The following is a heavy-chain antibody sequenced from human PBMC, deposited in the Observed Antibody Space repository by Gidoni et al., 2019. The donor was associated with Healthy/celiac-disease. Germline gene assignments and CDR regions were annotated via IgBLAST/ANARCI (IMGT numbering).Heavy chain of an antibody. J-gene: IGHJ4*02. V-gene: IGHV3-15*01. CDR2: IKSKTDGGTT. CDR1: GFTFSNAW. D-gene: IGHD3-22*01. CDR3: TTPGLYYDSSPFGY. Sequence: EVQLVESGGGLVKPGGSLRLSCADSGFTFSNAWMSWVRQAPGKGLEWVGRIKSKTDGGTTDYAAPVKGRFTISRYDSKNTLYLQMNSLKTEDTAVYYCTTPGLYYDSSPFGYWGQGTLVTVSS.